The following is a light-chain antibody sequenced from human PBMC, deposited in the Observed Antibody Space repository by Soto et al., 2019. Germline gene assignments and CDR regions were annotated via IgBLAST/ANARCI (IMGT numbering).Light chain of an antibody. CDR1: NSDIGFYNY. CDR3: SSYTSSRPLYV. Sequence: QSVLTQPASVSGSPGQSITISCTGTNSDIGFYNYVSWYQQHPGEAPKLIIYEVAKRPSGVSTRFSGSKSGNTASLTISGLQAEDEADYHCSSYTSSRPLYVFGTGTKVTVL. V-gene: IGLV2-14*01. CDR2: EVA. J-gene: IGLJ1*01.